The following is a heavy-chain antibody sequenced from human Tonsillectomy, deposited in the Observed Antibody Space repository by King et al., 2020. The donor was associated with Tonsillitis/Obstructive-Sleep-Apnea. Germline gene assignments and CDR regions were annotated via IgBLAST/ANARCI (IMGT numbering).Heavy chain of an antibody. CDR3: TRDIRGNYDFWSGYPGY. CDR2: NSGSGNTI. Sequence: VQLVESGGGLIQPGGSLRLSCAASGFTFNFYSMDWVRQAPGKGLEWFTDNSGSGNTIYYAVSVKGRLNIHRANAKSSLYLEMNRLRDEETAVYYCTRDIRGNYDFWSGYPGYWGQGTLVTVPS. CDR1: GFTFNFYS. D-gene: IGHD3-3*01. V-gene: IGHV3-48*02. J-gene: IGHJ1*01.